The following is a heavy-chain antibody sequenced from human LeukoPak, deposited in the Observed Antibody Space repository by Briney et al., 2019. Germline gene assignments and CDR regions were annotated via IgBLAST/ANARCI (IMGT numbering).Heavy chain of an antibody. J-gene: IGHJ4*02. Sequence: SQTLSLTCTVSGGSISSGDYYWSWIRQPPGKGLEWIGYIYYSGSTYYNPSLKSRVTISVDTSKNQFSLKLSSVTAADTAVYYCATRGGNLQLFPLWGQGTLVTVSS. D-gene: IGHD4-23*01. CDR1: GGSISSGDYY. CDR3: ATRGGNLQLFPL. V-gene: IGHV4-30-4*01. CDR2: IYYSGST.